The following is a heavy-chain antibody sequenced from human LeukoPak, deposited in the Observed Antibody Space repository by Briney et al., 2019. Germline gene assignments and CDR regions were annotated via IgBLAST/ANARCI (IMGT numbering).Heavy chain of an antibody. CDR3: AKPTFSTYYDFWSGYSLFDP. D-gene: IGHD3-3*01. Sequence: GGSLRLSCAASGFTFSSYAMSWVRQAPGKGLEWVSAISGSGGSTYYADSVKGRFTISRDNSKNTLYLRMNSLRAEDTAVYYCAKPTFSTYYDFWSGYSLFDPWGQGTLVTVSS. J-gene: IGHJ5*02. V-gene: IGHV3-23*01. CDR1: GFTFSSYA. CDR2: ISGSGGST.